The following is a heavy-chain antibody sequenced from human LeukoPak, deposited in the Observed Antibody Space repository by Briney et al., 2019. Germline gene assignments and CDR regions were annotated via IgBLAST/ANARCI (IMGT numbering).Heavy chain of an antibody. CDR2: IYTSGST. J-gene: IGHJ4*02. CDR3: AREVASLDY. D-gene: IGHD2-21*01. Sequence: PSQTLSLTCTVSGGSISSGSYYWSWIRQPAGKGLEWIGHIYTSGSTNYNPSLKSRVTMSVDTSKNQFSLKLSSVTAADTAVYYCAREVASLDYWGQGTLVTVSS. CDR1: GGSISSGSYY. V-gene: IGHV4-61*09.